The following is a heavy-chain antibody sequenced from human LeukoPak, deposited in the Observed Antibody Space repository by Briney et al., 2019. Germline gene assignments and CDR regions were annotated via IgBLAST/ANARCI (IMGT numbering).Heavy chain of an antibody. J-gene: IGHJ4*02. Sequence: ASVKVSCKASGYTFTDYYMHWVRQAPGQALEWMGWINPNSGGTNYAQKFQGRVTMTRDTSITTAYMELSRLRSDDTAVYYCARVLYSSGWPDYWGQGTLVTVSS. CDR3: ARVLYSSGWPDY. CDR2: INPNSGGT. D-gene: IGHD6-19*01. CDR1: GYTFTDYY. V-gene: IGHV1-2*02.